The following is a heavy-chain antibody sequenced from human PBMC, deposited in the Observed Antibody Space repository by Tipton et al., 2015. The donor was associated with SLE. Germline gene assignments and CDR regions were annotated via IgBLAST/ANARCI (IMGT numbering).Heavy chain of an antibody. Sequence: TLSLTCAVYGGSFSGYYWSWIRQPPGKGLECIGYIYYSGSTNYNPSLKSRVTISVDTSKNQFSLKLISVTAADTAVSYCAREPTGDTIWYFDLWGRGTLVTVSS. CDR2: IYYSGST. D-gene: IGHD7-27*01. V-gene: IGHV4-59*01. CDR1: GGSFSGYY. CDR3: AREPTGDTIWYFDL. J-gene: IGHJ2*01.